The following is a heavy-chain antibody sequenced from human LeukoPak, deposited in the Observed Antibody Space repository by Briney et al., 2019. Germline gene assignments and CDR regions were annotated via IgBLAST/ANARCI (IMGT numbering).Heavy chain of an antibody. CDR3: ARDHSRMGATIYYYYGMDV. CDR2: ISAYNGNT. V-gene: IGHV1-18*01. Sequence: GASVKVSCKASGYTFTSYGISWVRQAPGQGLEWMGWISAYNGNTNYAQKLQGRVTTTTDTSTSTAYMELRSLRSDDTAVYYCARDHSRMGATIYYYYGMDVWGQGTTVTVSS. D-gene: IGHD1-26*01. CDR1: GYTFTSYG. J-gene: IGHJ6*02.